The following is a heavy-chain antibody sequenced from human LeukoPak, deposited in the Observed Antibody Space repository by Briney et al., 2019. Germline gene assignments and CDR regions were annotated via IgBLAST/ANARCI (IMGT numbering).Heavy chain of an antibody. CDR2: ISWGGGST. J-gene: IGHJ4*02. V-gene: IGHV3-43*01. Sequence: GGSLRLSCAASGFTFDDYTMHWVRQAPGKGLEWVSLISWGGGSTYYADSVKGRFTISRDNSKNSLYLQMNSLRAEDTALYYCAKDILPYYDSSGYPDYWGQGTLVTVSS. CDR3: AKDILPYYDSSGYPDY. D-gene: IGHD3-22*01. CDR1: GFTFDDYT.